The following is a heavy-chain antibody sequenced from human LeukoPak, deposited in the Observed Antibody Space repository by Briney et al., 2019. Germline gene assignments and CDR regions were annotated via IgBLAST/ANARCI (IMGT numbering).Heavy chain of an antibody. D-gene: IGHD5-18*01. CDR1: GFTFSSYD. CDR3: ARGTAKYYFDY. J-gene: IGHJ4*02. Sequence: GGTLRLSCAASGFTFSSYDMSWVRQAPGKGLEWVSVISGRGDSTYYADSVKGRFTISRDNSKNTLSLQMNSLRAEDTAVYYCARGTAKYYFDYWGQGTLVTVSS. V-gene: IGHV3-23*01. CDR2: ISGRGDST.